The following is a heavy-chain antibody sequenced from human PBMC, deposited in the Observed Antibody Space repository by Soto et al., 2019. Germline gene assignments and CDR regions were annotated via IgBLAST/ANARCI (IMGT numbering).Heavy chain of an antibody. D-gene: IGHD6-19*01. CDR2: IWYDGSKN. Sequence: QVQVVESGGGVVQPGRSLRLSCTASGFTFSGHAMHWVRQPPGKGLEWVAQIWYDGSKNYYADSVKGRFTTSRDNSKNTRYVQMDSPRVEDTAVYYCARDAQSLAPNALDVWGQGASVTVSS. CDR1: GFTFSGHA. CDR3: ARDAQSLAPNALDV. V-gene: IGHV3-33*01. J-gene: IGHJ6*02.